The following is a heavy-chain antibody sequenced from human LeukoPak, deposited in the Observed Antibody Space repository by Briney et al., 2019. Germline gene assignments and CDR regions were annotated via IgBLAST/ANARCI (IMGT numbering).Heavy chain of an antibody. Sequence: ASMKVSCKASGGTFSSYAISWVRQAPGQGLEWMGGIIPIFGTANYAQKFQGRVTFTADESTSTAYMELSSLRSEDTAVYYCARAPPYYYGNFDYWGQGTLVTVSS. CDR1: GGTFSSYA. V-gene: IGHV1-69*13. CDR2: IIPIFGTA. CDR3: ARAPPYYYGNFDY. J-gene: IGHJ4*02. D-gene: IGHD3-10*01.